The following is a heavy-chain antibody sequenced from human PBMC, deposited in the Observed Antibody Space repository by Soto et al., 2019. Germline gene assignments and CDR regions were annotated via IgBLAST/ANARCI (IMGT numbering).Heavy chain of an antibody. J-gene: IGHJ5*02. V-gene: IGHV4-31*03. CDR2: IHYSGGATYSP. CDR3: ARAPTPYQHSIGYQPFHP. Sequence: PSETLSLTCTVSGASIISDGYYWTWIRQHPGKGLEWLGYIHYSGGATYSPSYNPSLKSRIAISVYISKSLFSLKLTSVTASDSAVYYRARAPTPYQHSIGYQPFHPFRQLXLVTTYS. CDR1: GASIISDGYY. D-gene: IGHD3-22*01.